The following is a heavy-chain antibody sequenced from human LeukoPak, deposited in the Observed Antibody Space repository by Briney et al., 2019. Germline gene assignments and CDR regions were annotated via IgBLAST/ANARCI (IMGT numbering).Heavy chain of an antibody. CDR3: AREPRPSMIVVVRYYYHYGMDV. CDR2: INPSGGST. Sequence: ASVKVSCKASGYTFTSYYMHWVRQAPGQGLEWMGIINPSGGSTSYAQKFQGRVTMTRDTSTSTVYMELSSLRSEDTAVYYCAREPRPSMIVVVRYYYHYGMDVWGQGTTVTVSS. CDR1: GYTFTSYY. J-gene: IGHJ6*02. D-gene: IGHD3-22*01. V-gene: IGHV1-46*01.